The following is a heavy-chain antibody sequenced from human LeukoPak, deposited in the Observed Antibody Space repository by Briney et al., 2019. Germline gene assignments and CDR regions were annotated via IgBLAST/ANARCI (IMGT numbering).Heavy chain of an antibody. CDR1: GYTFTSYD. Sequence: ASVTVSFKASGYTFTSYDINWVRQATGQGLEWMGWMNPNSGNTGYAQKFQGRVTMTRNTSISTAYMELSSLRSEDTAVYYCARGYYYDILTGFNWFDPWGQGTLVTVSS. J-gene: IGHJ5*02. V-gene: IGHV1-8*01. D-gene: IGHD3-9*01. CDR3: ARGYYYDILTGFNWFDP. CDR2: MNPNSGNT.